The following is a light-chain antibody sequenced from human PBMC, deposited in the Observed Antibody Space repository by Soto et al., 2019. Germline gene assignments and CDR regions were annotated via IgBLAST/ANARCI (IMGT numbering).Light chain of an antibody. Sequence: QSVLTQPPSASGSPGQSVTIPCTGTSSDVGGYNYVSWYQQHPGKAPKLMIYEVSKRPSGVPDRFSGSKSGNTASLTVSGLQAEDEADYYCSSYAGSNNFNVFGTGTKVTVL. CDR1: SSDVGGYNY. CDR3: SSYAGSNNFNV. J-gene: IGLJ1*01. CDR2: EVS. V-gene: IGLV2-8*01.